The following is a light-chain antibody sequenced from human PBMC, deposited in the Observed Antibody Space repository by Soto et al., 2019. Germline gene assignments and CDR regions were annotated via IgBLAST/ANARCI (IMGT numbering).Light chain of an antibody. V-gene: IGKV3D-15*01. J-gene: IGKJ3*01. CDR2: GAS. Sequence: PEETATLSCRDSQSVSSNLAWHQQRSGKAPRLLIHGASTRATGVPARFSGGGSGKEFTLNITSLQSEDFAVYYCQQYNNWPPLFTFGPGTKVDIK. CDR3: QQYNNWPPLFT. CDR1: QSVSSN.